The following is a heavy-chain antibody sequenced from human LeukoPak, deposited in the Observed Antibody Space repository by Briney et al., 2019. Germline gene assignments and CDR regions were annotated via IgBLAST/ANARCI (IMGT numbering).Heavy chain of an antibody. V-gene: IGHV3-21*01. CDR2: ISSSSSYI. J-gene: IGHJ5*02. Sequence: PGGSLRLSCAASGFTLSYYNMNWVRQAPGKGLEWVSSISSSSSYIYYADSVKGRFTISRDNAKNSLYLQMNNLRAEDTAVYYCARDNNRKDDSWGQGTLVTVSS. CDR1: GFTLSYYN. CDR3: ARDNNRKDDS. D-gene: IGHD1-14*01.